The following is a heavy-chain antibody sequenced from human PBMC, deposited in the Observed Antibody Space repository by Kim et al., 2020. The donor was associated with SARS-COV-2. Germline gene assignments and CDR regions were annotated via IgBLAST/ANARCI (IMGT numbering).Heavy chain of an antibody. CDR3: ARDGAAGDRNYYYFGMDV. V-gene: IGHV4-38-2*02. Sequence: SETLSLTCTVSGYSIRSVYYWGCIRQTPGKRLEWIGNIHHSGSTDYSPSLKSRVTLSIDTSKNPLSLKLTSLTAADTAVYFCARDGAAGDRNYYYFGMDVWGQVPTATVS. CDR1: GYSIRSVYY. D-gene: IGHD6-13*01. J-gene: IGHJ6*02. CDR2: IHHSGST.